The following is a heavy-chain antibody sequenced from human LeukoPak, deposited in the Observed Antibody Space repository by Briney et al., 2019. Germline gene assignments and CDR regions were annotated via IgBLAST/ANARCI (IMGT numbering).Heavy chain of an antibody. Sequence: SETLSLTCTVSGVSISSGGYYWSWIRQHPGKGLEWIGYIYYSGSTYYNPSLKSRVTISVDTSKNQFSLKLSSVTAADTAVYYCARVGGQLWHQNSGFDYRGQGTLVTVSS. V-gene: IGHV4-31*03. CDR1: GVSISSGGYY. CDR3: ARVGGQLWHQNSGFDY. D-gene: IGHD5-18*01. J-gene: IGHJ4*02. CDR2: IYYSGST.